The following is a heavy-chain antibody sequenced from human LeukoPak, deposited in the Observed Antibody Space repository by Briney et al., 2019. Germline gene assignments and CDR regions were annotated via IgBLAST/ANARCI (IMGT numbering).Heavy chain of an antibody. D-gene: IGHD2-21*02. V-gene: IGHV6-1*01. CDR2: TYYNSKWHN. CDR3: ARGFGDHGLGY. Sequence: SQTLSLTRAISGDSVSSTSVAWNWIRQSPSRGLEWLGRTYYNSKWHNDYAVSVKSRIAVKADTSKNQFSLQLSSVTPEDTALYYCARGFGDHGLGYWGQGALVTVSS. CDR1: GDSVSSTSVA. J-gene: IGHJ4*02.